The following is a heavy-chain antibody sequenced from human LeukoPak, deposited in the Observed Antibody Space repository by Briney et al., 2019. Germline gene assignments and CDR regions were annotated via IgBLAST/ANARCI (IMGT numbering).Heavy chain of an antibody. CDR3: ARVNRRYGTDV. CDR2: INPSGGRT. V-gene: IGHV1-46*01. J-gene: IGHJ6*02. D-gene: IGHD2/OR15-2a*01. CDR1: GYTFTNYY. Sequence: ASVKVSCKASGYTFTNYYMHWVRQAPGQGLEWMGIINPSGGRTSYAQEFQGRVIMTRDTSTSTVYMELSSLRSEDTAVYYCARVNRRYGTDVWGQGTTVTVSS.